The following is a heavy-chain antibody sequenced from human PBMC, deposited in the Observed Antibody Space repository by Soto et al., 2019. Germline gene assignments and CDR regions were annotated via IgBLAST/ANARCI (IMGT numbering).Heavy chain of an antibody. J-gene: IGHJ4*02. V-gene: IGHV1-69*08. CDR2: IIPILNSV. CDR1: GGTFSTYT. D-gene: IGHD3-16*01. CDR3: AREGGDYFDY. Sequence: GASVKVSCKASGGTFSTYTISWVRQAPGQGLEWMGRIIPILNSVNYAQKFQGRVTITADKTTSTAYMELSSLRSEDTAVYYCAREGGDYFDYWGQGTLVTVSS.